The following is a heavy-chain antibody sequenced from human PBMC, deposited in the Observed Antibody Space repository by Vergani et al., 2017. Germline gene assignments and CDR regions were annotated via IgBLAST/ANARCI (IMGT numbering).Heavy chain of an antibody. J-gene: IGHJ6*03. V-gene: IGHV4-34*01. D-gene: IGHD2-2*02. Sequence: QVQLQQWGAGLLKPSETLSLTCAVYGWSFSGYYWSWFRQPPGKGLEWFGEINHSGSTNYNPSLKSRVTISVDTSKNQFSLKLSSVTAADTAVYYCARGRYCSSTSCYTTNYDYMDVWGKGTTVTVPS. CDR3: ARGRYCSSTSCYTTNYDYMDV. CDR2: INHSGST. CDR1: GWSFSGYY.